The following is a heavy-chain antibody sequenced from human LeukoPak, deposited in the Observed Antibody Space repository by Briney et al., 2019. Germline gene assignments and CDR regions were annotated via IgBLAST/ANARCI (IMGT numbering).Heavy chain of an antibody. CDR2: IYTSGST. D-gene: IGHD4-11*01. J-gene: IGHJ6*02. Sequence: PSQTLSLTCTVSGGSISSGGYYWSWIRQPAGKGLEWIGRIYTSGSTNYNPSLKSRVTISVDTSKNQFSLKLSSVTAADTAVYYCARLLFLGNYGKPYYYGMDVWGQGTTVTVS. CDR1: GGSISSGGYY. CDR3: ARLLFLGNYGKPYYYGMDV. V-gene: IGHV4-61*02.